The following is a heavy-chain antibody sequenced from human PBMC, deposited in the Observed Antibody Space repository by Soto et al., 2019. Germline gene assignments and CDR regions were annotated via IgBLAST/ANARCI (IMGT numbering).Heavy chain of an antibody. CDR3: AQQQLVRFSYFDY. D-gene: IGHD6-13*01. CDR1: GFTFRSYA. Sequence: PGGSLRLSCAASGFTFRSYAMSWVRQALGKGLEWVSSISGSGGSTYYADSVKGRFTISRDNFKNTLYLQMNSLRVEDTAVYYCAQQQLVRFSYFDYWGQGTLVTVSS. CDR2: ISGSGGST. J-gene: IGHJ4*02. V-gene: IGHV3-23*01.